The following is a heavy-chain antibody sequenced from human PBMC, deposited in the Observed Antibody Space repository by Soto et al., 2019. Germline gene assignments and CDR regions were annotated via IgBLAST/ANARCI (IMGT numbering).Heavy chain of an antibody. Sequence: QVQLVQSGAEVQKPGASVKVSCKASGYTFVMYAIHWVRQAPEQGLEWMAWINAGNGHTTYSQKFQGRVTITRDTTARTVYMELRSLRFEDTATYYCARAGWFAEGYFDFWGQGTPVTVSS. CDR2: INAGNGHT. J-gene: IGHJ4*02. V-gene: IGHV1-3*01. D-gene: IGHD3-10*01. CDR3: ARAGWFAEGYFDF. CDR1: GYTFVMYA.